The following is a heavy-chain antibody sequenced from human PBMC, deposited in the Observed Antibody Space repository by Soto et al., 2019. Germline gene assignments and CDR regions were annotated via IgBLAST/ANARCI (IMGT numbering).Heavy chain of an antibody. D-gene: IGHD5-12*01. V-gene: IGHV4-39*01. J-gene: IGHJ6*03. CDR3: ARQRGYSGYDSYYYMDV. CDR1: GGSISSSSYY. CDR2: IYYSGST. Sequence: PSETLSLTCTVSGGSISSSSYYWGWIRQPPGKGLEWIGSIYYSGSTYYNPSLKSRVTISVDTSKNQFSLKLSVVTAADTAVYYCARQRGYSGYDSYYYMDVWGKGTTVTVSS.